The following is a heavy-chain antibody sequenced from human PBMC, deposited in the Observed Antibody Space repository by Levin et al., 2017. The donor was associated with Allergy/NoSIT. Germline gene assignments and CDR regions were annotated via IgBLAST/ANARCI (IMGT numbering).Heavy chain of an antibody. V-gene: IGHV3-30*04. Sequence: GESLKISCAASGFTFSDYAMHWVRQAPGKGLEWVAAISYDGTREFYADSVKGRFTISRDNSKNTLFLQMNNLRVEETALHYCARDVRYFDSSGSRLDYWGQGTLVTVSS. CDR3: ARDVRYFDSSGSRLDY. CDR2: ISYDGTRE. D-gene: IGHD3-22*01. CDR1: GFTFSDYA. J-gene: IGHJ4*02.